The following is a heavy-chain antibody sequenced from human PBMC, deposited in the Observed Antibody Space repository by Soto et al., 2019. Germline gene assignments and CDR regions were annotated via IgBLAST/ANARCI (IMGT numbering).Heavy chain of an antibody. CDR3: ARSGAKDHFDY. CDR2: IYYSGST. CDR1: GGSISSGGYY. D-gene: IGHD1-26*01. Sequence: QVQLQESGPGLVKPSQTLSLTCTVSGGSISSGGYYWSWIRQHPGKGLEWIGYIYYSGSTYYNPSLKSRVTISVDSSKNQFSLKLSSVTAADTAVSYCARSGAKDHFDYWGQGTLVTVSS. J-gene: IGHJ4*02. V-gene: IGHV4-31*03.